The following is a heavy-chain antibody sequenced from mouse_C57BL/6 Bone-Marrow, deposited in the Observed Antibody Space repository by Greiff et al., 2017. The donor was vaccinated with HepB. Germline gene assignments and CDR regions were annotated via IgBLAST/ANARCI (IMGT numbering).Heavy chain of an antibody. Sequence: VQLVESGPELVKPGASVKLSCKASGYTFTSYDINWVKQRPGQGLEWIGWIYPRDGSTKYNEKFKGKATLTVDTSSSTAYMELHSLTSEDSAVYFCASITTVSPYYYAMDYWGQGTSVTVSS. D-gene: IGHD1-1*01. CDR3: ASITTVSPYYYAMDY. CDR2: IYPRDGST. CDR1: GYTFTSYD. J-gene: IGHJ4*01. V-gene: IGHV1-85*01.